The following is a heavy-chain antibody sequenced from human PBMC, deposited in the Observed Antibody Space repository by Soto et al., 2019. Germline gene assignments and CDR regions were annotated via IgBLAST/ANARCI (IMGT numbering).Heavy chain of an antibody. J-gene: IGHJ4*02. Sequence: PGGSLSLACAASGFPFSRYATCCVRQAQGKGLEWVSAISGSGGSTYYADSVKGRFTISRDNSKNTLYLQMNSLRAEDTAVYYCAGLKYQLLWESPNYFDYWGQGTLVTVSS. CDR2: ISGSGGST. CDR1: GFPFSRYA. D-gene: IGHD2-2*01. V-gene: IGHV3-23*01. CDR3: AGLKYQLLWESPNYFDY.